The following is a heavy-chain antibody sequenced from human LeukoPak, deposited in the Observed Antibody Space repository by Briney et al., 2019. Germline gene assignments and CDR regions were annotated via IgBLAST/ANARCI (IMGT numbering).Heavy chain of an antibody. Sequence: ASVKVSCKASGGTFSSYAISWVRQAPGQGLEWMGRIIPILGIANYAQKFQGRVTITADKSTSTAYMELSSLRSEDTAVYYCARGYYDILTGYSNYYGMDVWGQGTTVTVSS. CDR3: ARGYYDILTGYSNYYGMDV. CDR2: IIPILGIA. CDR1: GGTFSSYA. J-gene: IGHJ6*02. V-gene: IGHV1-69*04. D-gene: IGHD3-9*01.